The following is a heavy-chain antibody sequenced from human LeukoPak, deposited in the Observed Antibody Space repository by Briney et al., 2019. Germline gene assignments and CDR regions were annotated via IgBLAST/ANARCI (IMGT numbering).Heavy chain of an antibody. Sequence: SETLSLTCTVSGGSISSYYWSWIRQPPGKGLEWIGYIYYSGSTNYNPSLKSRVTVSVDTSKNQFSLKLSSVTAADTAVYYCAREEPRGYAFDIWGQGTMVTVSS. CDR1: GGSISSYY. CDR3: AREEPRGYAFDI. CDR2: IYYSGST. J-gene: IGHJ3*02. V-gene: IGHV4-59*01. D-gene: IGHD1-14*01.